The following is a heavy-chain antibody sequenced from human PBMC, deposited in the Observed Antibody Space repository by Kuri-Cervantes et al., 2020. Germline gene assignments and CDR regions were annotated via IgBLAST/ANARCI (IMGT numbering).Heavy chain of an antibody. J-gene: IGHJ3*02. CDR1: GFTFSAYW. CDR3: AREGSIVVVVAAPDAFDI. D-gene: IGHD2-15*01. CDR2: IKQDGSEK. Sequence: GESLKISCAASGFTFSAYWMSWVRQAPGKGLEWVANIKQDGSEKYYVDSVKGRFTISRDNAKNSLYLQMNSLRAEDTAVYYCAREGSIVVVVAAPDAFDIWGQVTMVTVSS. V-gene: IGHV3-7*01.